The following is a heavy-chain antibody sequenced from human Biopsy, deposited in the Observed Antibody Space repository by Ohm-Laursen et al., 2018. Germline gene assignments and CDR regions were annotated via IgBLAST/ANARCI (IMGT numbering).Heavy chain of an antibody. J-gene: IGHJ6*02. CDR1: GFTFSSYG. Sequence: SLRLSCTASGFTFSSYGMPWVRQAPGKGLEWVAVIWYDGSRQYYADSVKGRFTISRDNSKNTLYLQMKSLRAEDTAVYYCARDGAAGYGLDVWGQGTTVTVSS. CDR2: IWYDGSRQ. V-gene: IGHV3-33*01. CDR3: ARDGAAGYGLDV. D-gene: IGHD6-25*01.